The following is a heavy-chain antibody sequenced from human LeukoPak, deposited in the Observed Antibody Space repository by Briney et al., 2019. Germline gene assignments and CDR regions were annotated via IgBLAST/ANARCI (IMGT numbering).Heavy chain of an antibody. V-gene: IGHV3-64*02. J-gene: IGHJ4*02. CDR3: ARWGSTSCYDY. Sequence: GGSLRLSCAASGFTFSSYSMNWVRQAPGKGLEYVSAISTNGDSTYYADSVKGRFTISRDNSKNTLFLQMGSLRADDMAVYYCARWGSTSCYDYWGQGTLVTVSS. CDR1: GFTFSSYS. CDR2: ISTNGDST. D-gene: IGHD2-2*01.